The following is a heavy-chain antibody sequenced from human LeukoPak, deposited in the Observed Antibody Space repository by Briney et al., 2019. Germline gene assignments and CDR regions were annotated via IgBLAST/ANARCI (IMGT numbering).Heavy chain of an antibody. CDR2: IDSDGSST. V-gene: IGHV3-74*01. CDR1: GFTFSSYW. J-gene: IGHJ4*02. CDR3: ARELVTSSY. D-gene: IGHD4-23*01. Sequence: GGSLRLSCAASGFTFSSYWMYWVRQAPGKGLVWVSRIDSDGSSTDYADSVKGRFTISRDNAKNTLYLQVNSLRAEDTAVYYCARELVTSSYWGQGTLVTVSS.